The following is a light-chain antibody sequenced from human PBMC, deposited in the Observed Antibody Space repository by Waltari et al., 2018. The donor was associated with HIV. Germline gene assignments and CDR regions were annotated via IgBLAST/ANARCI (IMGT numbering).Light chain of an antibody. CDR2: WAS. CDR1: KSLLYRSNNKNY. Sequence: DVVVTQSSESLAVSVGETATLNCKSSKSLLYRSNNKNYVAWYQQRAGQRPKLPIYWASTRGSGVPDRFSVSGSETDFTLTISSLQPGDVAVYFCQQYHSVPYSFGQGTKVEVK. J-gene: IGKJ2*03. V-gene: IGKV4-1*01. CDR3: QQYHSVPYS.